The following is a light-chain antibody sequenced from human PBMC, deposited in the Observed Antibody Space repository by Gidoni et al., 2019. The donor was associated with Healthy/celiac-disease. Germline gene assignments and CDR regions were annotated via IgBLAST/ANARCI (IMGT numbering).Light chain of an antibody. V-gene: IGKV1-39*01. CDR2: AAS. J-gene: IGKJ1*01. Sequence: EMQMTQSTSSLSASAGDRVTITCRAIQSISSYLNWYQQKPGKAPKLLIYAASSLQSGVPSKFSASRSGTYINITISTLQPKNFSAYHYKGSYSTPRTFGQGTKVEIK. CDR1: QSISSY. CDR3: KGSYSTPRT.